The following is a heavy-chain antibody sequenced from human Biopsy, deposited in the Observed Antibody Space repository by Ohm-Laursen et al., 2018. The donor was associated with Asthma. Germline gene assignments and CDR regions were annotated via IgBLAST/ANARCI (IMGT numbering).Heavy chain of an antibody. V-gene: IGHV3-30*01. CDR3: VRDGTDDAFDI. Sequence: SLRLSCTASGFSFSNFAIHWVRQAPGKGLEWVGVISKDASTQDYADSVKGRFTMARDNSKNTLDLQMNSLREEETAVYYCVRDGTDDAFDIWGQGTVVSVSS. CDR1: GFSFSNFA. CDR2: ISKDASTQ. J-gene: IGHJ3*02. D-gene: IGHD1-1*01.